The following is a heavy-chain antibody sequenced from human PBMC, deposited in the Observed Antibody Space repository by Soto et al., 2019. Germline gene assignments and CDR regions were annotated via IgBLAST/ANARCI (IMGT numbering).Heavy chain of an antibody. J-gene: IGHJ5*02. D-gene: IGHD6-19*01. CDR1: GFTFRDYG. CDR3: AKSIAVGPGWLEP. Sequence: GGSLRRSFAASGFTFRDYGMHWVRQAPGKVLELVAGIWYDGRNKYYADSVKGRFTISRDNSNNSVYLQMNSLRTEDTAVYYCAKSIAVGPGWLEPWGQGTVVNVST. V-gene: IGHV3-33*06. CDR2: IWYDGRNK.